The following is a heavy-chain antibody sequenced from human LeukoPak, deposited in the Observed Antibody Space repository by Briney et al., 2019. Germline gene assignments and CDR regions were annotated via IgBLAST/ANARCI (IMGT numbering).Heavy chain of an antibody. CDR2: IHHSGST. Sequence: SETLSLTCAVYGGSSSGHYWTWVRPPPGKGLGWIGAIHHSGSTNSNPSLRSRVTISIDTSQKQFSLNLSSVTAADTAIYYCARGPYCSDGMCVNRLIDYWGQGTLVSVSS. J-gene: IGHJ4*02. D-gene: IGHD2-15*01. CDR3: ARGPYCSDGMCVNRLIDY. V-gene: IGHV4-34*01. CDR1: GGSSSGHY.